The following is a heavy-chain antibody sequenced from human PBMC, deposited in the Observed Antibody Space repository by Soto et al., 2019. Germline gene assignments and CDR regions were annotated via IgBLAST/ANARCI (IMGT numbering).Heavy chain of an antibody. Sequence: SETLSLTCTVSGGCIIDISYCCFLILQPPGKGLQWIGCMFYSGATYYNPSLKNRVTLSVDTSNNEFSLKLVSVTAPDTAVYYCARHKSGSDWLDPWGQGTLVTVSS. CDR3: ARHKSGSDWLDP. D-gene: IGHD2-15*01. CDR2: MFYSGAT. V-gene: IGHV4-39*01. J-gene: IGHJ5*02. CDR1: GGCIIDISYC.